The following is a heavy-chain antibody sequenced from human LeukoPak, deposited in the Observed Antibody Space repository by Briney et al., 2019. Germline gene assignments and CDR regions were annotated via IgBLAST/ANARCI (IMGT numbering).Heavy chain of an antibody. CDR2: INPDNGAT. Sequence: GASVKVSCKASGYIFTNFYLHWMRQAPGHGLEWIGWINPDNGATDSAQKFQGRVTMTRDTSINTIYMELSNLRSDDTAVYYCAGLITQWLAYFDYWGQGTLVTVS. CDR3: AGLITQWLAYFDY. CDR1: GYIFTNFY. V-gene: IGHV1-2*02. J-gene: IGHJ4*02. D-gene: IGHD6-19*01.